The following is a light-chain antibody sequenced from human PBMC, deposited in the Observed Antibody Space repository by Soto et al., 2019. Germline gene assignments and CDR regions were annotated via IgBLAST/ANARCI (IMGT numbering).Light chain of an antibody. CDR3: CSYAGSPLYV. V-gene: IGLV2-11*01. CDR1: SSDVGGYNY. J-gene: IGLJ1*01. CDR2: DVS. Sequence: QSVLTQPRSVSGSPGQSVTLSCTGTSSDVGGYNYVSWYQQHPGKAPKLMIYDVSKRPSGVPDRFSGSKSGNTASLTISGLQAEDEADYYCCSYAGSPLYVFGTGTQGTVL.